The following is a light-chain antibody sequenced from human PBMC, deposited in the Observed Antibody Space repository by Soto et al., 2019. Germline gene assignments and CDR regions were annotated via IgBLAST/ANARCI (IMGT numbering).Light chain of an antibody. V-gene: IGKV3-15*01. CDR2: GAS. Sequence: DIVMTQSPATLSVSPGERATLSCRASQSVSSNLAWYQQKPGQAPRLLIYGASTRATGLPARFSGSGSVTEDTLIISSLQHEDFAVYYCQQYNNWPPWTFGQGTKVEIK. CDR1: QSVSSN. J-gene: IGKJ1*01. CDR3: QQYNNWPPWT.